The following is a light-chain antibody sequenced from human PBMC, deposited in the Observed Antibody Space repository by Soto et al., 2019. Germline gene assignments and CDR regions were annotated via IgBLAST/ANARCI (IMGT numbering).Light chain of an antibody. Sequence: QSALTQPASVSGSPGQSITNSCTGDVTYYNYVSWYQHHPGKAPKLLIYDVTNRPSGVSDRFSGSKSGNTASLTISGLQAEDEADYYCSSYTSTSTLTVLFGGGTKLTVL. V-gene: IGLV2-14*03. CDR1: DVTYYNY. CDR3: SSYTSTSTLTVL. CDR2: DVT. J-gene: IGLJ2*01.